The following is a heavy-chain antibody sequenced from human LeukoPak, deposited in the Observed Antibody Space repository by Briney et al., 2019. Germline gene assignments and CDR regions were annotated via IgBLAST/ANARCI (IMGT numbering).Heavy chain of an antibody. D-gene: IGHD3-10*01. Sequence: GGSLRLSCAASGFTFSSYSMNWVRQAPGKGLEWVSVIYSGGSTYYADSVKGRFTISRDNSKNTLYLQMNSLRAEDTAVYYCSRRVQVNYVGLFGEDNHYYYMDAWAKGTTVTVS. CDR1: GFTFSSYS. J-gene: IGHJ6*03. CDR2: IYSGGST. V-gene: IGHV3-66*01. CDR3: SRRVQVNYVGLFGEDNHYYYMDA.